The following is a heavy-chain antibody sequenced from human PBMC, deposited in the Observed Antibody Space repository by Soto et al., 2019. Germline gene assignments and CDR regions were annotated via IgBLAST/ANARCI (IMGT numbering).Heavy chain of an antibody. CDR1: GDSVSSNSAA. V-gene: IGHV6-1*01. CDR2: TYYRSKWYN. CDR3: ARVLDDSSGYYYRFYYYGMDV. D-gene: IGHD3-22*01. J-gene: IGHJ6*02. Sequence: SQTLSLTCAISGDSVSSNSAAWNWIRQSPSRGLEWLGRTYYRSKWYNDYALSVKSRITINPDTYKNQFALQLNSVTPDDTAVYYCARVLDDSSGYYYRFYYYGMDVWGQGTTVTVSS.